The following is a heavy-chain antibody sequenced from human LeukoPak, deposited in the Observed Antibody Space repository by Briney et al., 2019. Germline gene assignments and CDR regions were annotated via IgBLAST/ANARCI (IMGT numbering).Heavy chain of an antibody. Sequence: ASVKVSCKVSGYTLTELSMHWVRQAPGKGLEWMGGFDPEDGETIYAQKFQGRVTMTEDTSTDTAYMELSSLRSEDTAVCYCATDPDYYDRFDAFDIWGQGTMVTVSS. CDR3: ATDPDYYDRFDAFDI. CDR2: FDPEDGET. J-gene: IGHJ3*02. CDR1: GYTLTELS. D-gene: IGHD3-22*01. V-gene: IGHV1-24*01.